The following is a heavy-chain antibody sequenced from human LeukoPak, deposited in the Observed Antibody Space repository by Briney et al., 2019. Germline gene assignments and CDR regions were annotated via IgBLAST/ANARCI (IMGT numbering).Heavy chain of an antibody. J-gene: IGHJ4*02. CDR2: IRNKANSYST. CDR1: GFTFSDHY. Sequence: GGSLRLSCAASGFTFSDHYMDWVRQAPGKGLEWVGRIRNKANSYSTDHAASVKGRFTISRDDSKNSLYLQINSLKIEDTAVYYCARVGSSGWEDYWGQGTLVTVSS. D-gene: IGHD6-19*01. V-gene: IGHV3-72*01. CDR3: ARVGSSGWEDY.